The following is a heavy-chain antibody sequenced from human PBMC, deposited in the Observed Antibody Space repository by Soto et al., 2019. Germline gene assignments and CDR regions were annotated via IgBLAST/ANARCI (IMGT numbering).Heavy chain of an antibody. Sequence: GGSLRLSCAASGFTVSSNYMSWVRQAPGKGLEWVSVIYSGGSTYYADSVRGRFTISRDNSKNTLYLQMNSLRAEDTAVYYCAREKRQDYDFWSGYYFDYWGQGTLVTVSS. CDR2: IYSGGST. CDR1: GFTVSSNY. V-gene: IGHV3-53*01. J-gene: IGHJ4*02. D-gene: IGHD3-3*01. CDR3: AREKRQDYDFWSGYYFDY.